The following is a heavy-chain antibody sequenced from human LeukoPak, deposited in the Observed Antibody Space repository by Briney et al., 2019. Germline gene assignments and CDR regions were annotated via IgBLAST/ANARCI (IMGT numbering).Heavy chain of an antibody. J-gene: IGHJ4*02. D-gene: IGHD2-8*01. CDR3: ASRVGNCTNGVCYLGY. CDR2: INHSGST. CDR1: GGSFSGYY. Sequence: NPSEALSLTCAVYGGSFSGYYWSWIRQPPGKGLEWIGEINHSGSTNYNPSLKSRVTISVDTSKNQFSLKLSSVTAADTAVYYCASRVGNCTNGVCYLGYWGQGTLVTVSS. V-gene: IGHV4-34*01.